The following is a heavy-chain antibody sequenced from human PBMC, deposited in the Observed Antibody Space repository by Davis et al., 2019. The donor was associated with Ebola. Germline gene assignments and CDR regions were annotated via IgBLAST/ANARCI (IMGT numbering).Heavy chain of an antibody. V-gene: IGHV1-18*04. CDR1: GYTFTNYG. Sequence: AASAKVSCKASGYTFTNYGITWVRQAPGQGLEWMGWINPHNGNTNYAQNVQGRVIMTSDTATTTAYMEVGSLRSDDTAVYYCASSFVEWSPYYFDYWGQGSLVTVSS. J-gene: IGHJ4*02. CDR3: ASSFVEWSPYYFDY. CDR2: INPHNGNT. D-gene: IGHD3-3*02.